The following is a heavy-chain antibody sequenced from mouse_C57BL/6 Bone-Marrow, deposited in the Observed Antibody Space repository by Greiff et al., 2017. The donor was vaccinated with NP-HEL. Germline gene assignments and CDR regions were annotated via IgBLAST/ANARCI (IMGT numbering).Heavy chain of an antibody. CDR3: AGLVASYFDY. D-gene: IGHD1-1*01. CDR2: INPNNGGT. CDR1: GYTFTDYY. V-gene: IGHV1-26*01. Sequence: EVQLHQSGPELVKPGASVKISCKASGYTFTDYYMNWVKQSHGKSLEWIGDINPNNGGTSYNQKFKGKATLTVDKSSSTAYMELRSLTSEDSAVYYCAGLVASYFDYWGQGTTLTVSS. J-gene: IGHJ2*01.